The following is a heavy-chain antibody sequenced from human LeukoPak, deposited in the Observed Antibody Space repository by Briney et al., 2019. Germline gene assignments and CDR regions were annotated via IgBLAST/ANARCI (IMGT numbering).Heavy chain of an antibody. CDR3: ALEVLGYCSGGSCYWLDY. V-gene: IGHV1-8*01. CDR1: GYTFTSYD. CDR2: MNPNSGNT. D-gene: IGHD2-15*01. J-gene: IGHJ4*02. Sequence: ASVKVSCKASGYTFTSYDINWVRQAPGQGLEWMGWMNPNSGNTDYAQKLQGRVTMTRNTSISTAYMELSSLRSEDTAVYYCALEVLGYCSGGSCYWLDYWGQGTLVTVSS.